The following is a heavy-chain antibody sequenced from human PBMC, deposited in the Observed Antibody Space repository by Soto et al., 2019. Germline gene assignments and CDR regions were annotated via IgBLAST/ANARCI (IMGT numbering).Heavy chain of an antibody. D-gene: IGHD2-21*02. CDR3: ARDQTVVTRYYYYGMDV. V-gene: IGHV1-3*01. J-gene: IGHJ6*02. CDR2: INAGNGNT. Sequence: QVQLVQSGAEVKKPGASVKVSCKASGYTFTSYAMHWVRQAPGQRLEWMGWINAGNGNTKYSQKFQGRVTITRDTSASTAYMELSSLRSEDTAVYYCARDQTVVTRYYYYGMDVWGQGTTVTVSS. CDR1: GYTFTSYA.